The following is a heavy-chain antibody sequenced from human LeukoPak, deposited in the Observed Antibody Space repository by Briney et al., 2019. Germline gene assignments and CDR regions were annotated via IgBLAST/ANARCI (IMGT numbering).Heavy chain of an antibody. D-gene: IGHD3-3*01. Sequence: GGSLRLSCAASGFTVSSNYMSWVRQAPGKGLEWVSVIYSGGSTYYADSVKGRFTISRDNSKNTLYLQMNSLRAEDTAVYYCARARRSIGFWSGYYEFQGIDYWGQGTLVTVSS. CDR3: ARARRSIGFWSGYYEFQGIDY. CDR1: GFTVSSNY. CDR2: IYSGGST. V-gene: IGHV3-53*01. J-gene: IGHJ4*02.